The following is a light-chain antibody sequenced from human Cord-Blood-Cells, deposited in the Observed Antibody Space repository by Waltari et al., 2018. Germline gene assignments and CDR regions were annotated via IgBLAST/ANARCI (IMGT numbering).Light chain of an antibody. J-gene: IGLJ3*02. Sequence: SYELTQPSSVSVSPGQTARITCSGDVLAKKYARWFQQKPGQAPVLVIYKDSERPSGIPERFSGSSSGTTVTLTISGAQVEDKADYYCYSAADNIRVFGGGTKLTVL. CDR1: VLAKKY. V-gene: IGLV3-27*01. CDR2: KDS. CDR3: YSAADNIRV.